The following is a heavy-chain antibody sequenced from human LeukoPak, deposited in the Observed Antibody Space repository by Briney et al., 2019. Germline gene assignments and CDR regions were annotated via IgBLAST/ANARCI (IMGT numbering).Heavy chain of an antibody. CDR1: GYTFTGYN. CDR3: AKVLGYCSGGSCFSFDY. D-gene: IGHD2-15*01. J-gene: IGHJ4*02. Sequence: ASVKGSCKASGYTFTGYNMHWVRQAPGQGLEWMGWINPNSGGTNYAQKFQGRVTMTRDTSISTAYMELSRLRSEDTAVYYCAKVLGYCSGGSCFSFDYRGQGTLVTVSS. CDR2: INPNSGGT. V-gene: IGHV1-2*02.